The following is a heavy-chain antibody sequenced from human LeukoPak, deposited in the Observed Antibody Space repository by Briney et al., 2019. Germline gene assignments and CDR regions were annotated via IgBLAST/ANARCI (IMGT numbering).Heavy chain of an antibody. CDR1: GASISGHY. CDR2: ISHIGST. V-gene: IGHV4-59*11. Sequence: SETLSLTCTVSGASISGHYLTWIRQPPGKGLEWIGYISHIGSTNYNPSLKSRVTISVDTSKNQFSLKLSSVTAADTAVYYCARDRSVDTAMVARGRGVYYYYGMDVWGQGTTVTVSS. J-gene: IGHJ6*02. D-gene: IGHD5-18*01. CDR3: ARDRSVDTAMVARGRGVYYYYGMDV.